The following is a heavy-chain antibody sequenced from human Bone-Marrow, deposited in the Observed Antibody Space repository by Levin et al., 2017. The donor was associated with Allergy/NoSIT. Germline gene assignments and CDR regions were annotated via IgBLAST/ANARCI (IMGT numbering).Heavy chain of an antibody. Sequence: PGESLKISCAASGFVFSDYYMSWIRQVPGKGLEWIAYISSSGSPGTTLYYADSVKGRFTISRDNAKNSLYLQMNSLRGDDTAVYYCARDSLVYYGMDVWGQGTTVTVSS. CDR1: GFVFSDYY. CDR2: ISSSGSPGTTL. V-gene: IGHV3-11*01. J-gene: IGHJ6*02. CDR3: ARDSLVYYGMDV. D-gene: IGHD3-16*01.